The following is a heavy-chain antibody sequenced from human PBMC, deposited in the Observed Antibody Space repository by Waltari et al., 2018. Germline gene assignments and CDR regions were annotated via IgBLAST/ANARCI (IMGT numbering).Heavy chain of an antibody. CDR3: ARDLMATMGYYYYMDV. D-gene: IGHD5-12*01. CDR1: GFTFSSYS. Sequence: EVQLVESGGGLVQPGGSLRLSCAASGFTFSSYSMNWVRQAPGKGLEWVSYISSSSSTIYYADSVKGRFTISRDNAQNSLYLQMNSLRAEDTAVYYCARDLMATMGYYYYMDVWGKGTTVTISS. V-gene: IGHV3-48*04. CDR2: ISSSSSTI. J-gene: IGHJ6*03.